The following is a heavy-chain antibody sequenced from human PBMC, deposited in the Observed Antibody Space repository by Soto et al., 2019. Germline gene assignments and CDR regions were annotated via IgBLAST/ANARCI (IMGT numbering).Heavy chain of an antibody. D-gene: IGHD2-15*01. J-gene: IGHJ6*02. CDR1: GSTFTRYG. CDR2: ISTYNENT. Sequence: ASVKVSCKASGSTFTRYGFSWARQAPGQGLEWMGWISTYNENTKYAQKFQGRITMTTDTSTSTANMELRSLTSDDTAVYYCAREGYCSSGSCALYSHDYFGMDVWGQGTTVTVSS. V-gene: IGHV1-18*01. CDR3: AREGYCSSGSCALYSHDYFGMDV.